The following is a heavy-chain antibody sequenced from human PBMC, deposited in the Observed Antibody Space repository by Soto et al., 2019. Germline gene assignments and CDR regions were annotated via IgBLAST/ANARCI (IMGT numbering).Heavy chain of an antibody. Sequence: SVKGSCKASGGTFSSYSISWVRQAPGQGLEWMGGIIPIFGTANYAQKFQGRVTITADESTRTAYMELSSLRSEDTAVYYCARGHLAVVPVASWIYNKDFWGKGTTVTAAS. D-gene: IGHD2-2*01. CDR1: GGTFSSYS. CDR3: ARGHLAVVPVASWIYNKDF. CDR2: IIPIFGTA. V-gene: IGHV1-69*13. J-gene: IGHJ6*03.